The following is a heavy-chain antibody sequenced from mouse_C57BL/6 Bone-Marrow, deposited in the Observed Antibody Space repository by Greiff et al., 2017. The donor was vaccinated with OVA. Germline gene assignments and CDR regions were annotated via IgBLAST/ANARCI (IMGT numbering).Heavy chain of an antibody. CDR2: INPNNGGT. D-gene: IGHD3-2*01. CDR1: GYTFTDYN. Sequence: EVKVVESGPELVKPGASVKIPCKASGYTFTDYNMDWVKQSHGKSLEWIGDINPNNGGTIYNQKFKGKATLTVDKSSSTAYMELRSLTSEDTAVYYCARWGGCRQDWYFDVWGTGTTVTVSS. J-gene: IGHJ1*03. CDR3: ARWGGCRQDWYFDV. V-gene: IGHV1-18*01.